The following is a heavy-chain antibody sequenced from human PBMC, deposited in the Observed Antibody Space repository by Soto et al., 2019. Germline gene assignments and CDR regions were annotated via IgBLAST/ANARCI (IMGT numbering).Heavy chain of an antibody. D-gene: IGHD3-9*01. J-gene: IGHJ4*02. CDR3: ARDLRVGPEEYLDF. CDR2: IYSSGTT. CDR1: GGSISGHY. Sequence: QVQLQESGPGLVKPSETLSLTCTVSGGSISGHYWSWIRQPAGKGLEWIGRIYSSGTTKYNPTLMSRVTMSIDTSKNQFSLRLNSVTAADTAVYHCARDLRVGPEEYLDFWGQGTLVTVSS. V-gene: IGHV4-4*07.